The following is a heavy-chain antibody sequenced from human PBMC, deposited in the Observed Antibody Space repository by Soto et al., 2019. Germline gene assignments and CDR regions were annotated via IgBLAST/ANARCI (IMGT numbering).Heavy chain of an antibody. J-gene: IGHJ5*02. CDR1: GFTFSGYG. Sequence: GGSLRLSCAASGFTFSGYGMHWVRQAPGKGLEWVAVISYDGSNKYYADSVKGRFTISRDNSKNTLYLQMNSLRAEDTAVYYCAKDLYPSYSNIPWFDPWGQGTLVTVSS. CDR3: AKDLYPSYSNIPWFDP. CDR2: ISYDGSNK. D-gene: IGHD6-13*01. V-gene: IGHV3-30*18.